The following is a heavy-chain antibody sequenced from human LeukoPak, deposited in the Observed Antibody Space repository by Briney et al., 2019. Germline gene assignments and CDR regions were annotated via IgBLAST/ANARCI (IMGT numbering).Heavy chain of an antibody. CDR3: ARHLTIRKTHILPSDY. V-gene: IGHV4-59*04. Sequence: EPSETLSLTCTVSGGSISSYYWSWIRQPPGKGLEWIGYIYYSGSTYYNPSLKSRVTISVDTSKNQFSLKLSSVTAADTAVYYCARHLTIRKTHILPSDYWGQGTLVTVSS. D-gene: IGHD3-10*01. J-gene: IGHJ4*02. CDR1: GGSISSYY. CDR2: IYYSGST.